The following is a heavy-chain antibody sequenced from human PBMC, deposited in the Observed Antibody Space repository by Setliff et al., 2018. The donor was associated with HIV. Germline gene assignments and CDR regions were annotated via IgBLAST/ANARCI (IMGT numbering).Heavy chain of an antibody. CDR3: ARDPFLAQGFWSGYYSDY. Sequence: GGSLRLSCAASRFTFSNYAMHWVRQAPGKGLEWVALISYDGSNEYYADSVKGRFTISRDNSKNTLYLQMNSLRAEDTAVYYCARDPFLAQGFWSGYYSDYWGQGTLVTVSS. D-gene: IGHD3-3*01. CDR2: ISYDGSNE. V-gene: IGHV3-30*04. J-gene: IGHJ4*02. CDR1: RFTFSNYA.